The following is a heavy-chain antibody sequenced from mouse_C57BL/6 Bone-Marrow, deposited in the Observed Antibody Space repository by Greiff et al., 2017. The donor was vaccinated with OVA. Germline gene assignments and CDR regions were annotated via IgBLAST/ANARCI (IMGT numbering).Heavy chain of an antibody. CDR3: SRRGGYAGDWFAY. CDR1: GYTFTTYS. V-gene: IGHV1-47*01. Sequence: QVQLQQSGAELVKPGASVKMSCKASGYTFTTYSIEWMKQNPGQSLEWIGNFHPNNGDTNYNEKFKGKATLTVDKSSSTAYLELSRLTSDDSAVYYCSRRGGYAGDWFAYGGRGTLVTV. CDR2: FHPNNGDT. J-gene: IGHJ3*01. D-gene: IGHD2-2*01.